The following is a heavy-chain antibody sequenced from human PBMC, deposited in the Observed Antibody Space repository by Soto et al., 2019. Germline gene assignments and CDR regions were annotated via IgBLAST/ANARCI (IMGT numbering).Heavy chain of an antibody. CDR2: IYYSDSI. V-gene: IGHV4-59*08. CDR3: ARHRGSGTYYDCFEY. D-gene: IGHD3-3*01. CDR1: GGSLSSYY. J-gene: IGHJ4*02. Sequence: PSETLSLTCTVSGGSLSSYYWIWIRQPPGKGLEWIGYIYYSDSINYNPSLSSRVTISVDTSKNQFSLKLSSVTAADTAVYYCARHRGSGTYYDCFEYWGQGTLVTVSS.